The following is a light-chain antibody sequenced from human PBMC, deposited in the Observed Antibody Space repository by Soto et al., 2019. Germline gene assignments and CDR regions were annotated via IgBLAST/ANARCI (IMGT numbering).Light chain of an antibody. CDR1: SSDVGGYNF. V-gene: IGLV2-11*01. CDR2: DVN. CDR3: CSYAGSYPWV. Sequence: QSALTQPRSVAGSPGQSVTISCTGTSSDVGGYNFVSWYQQHPGKAPKPMIYDVNKRPSGVPDRFSGSKSGNTASLTISGLQSVAEDDYYPCSYAGSYPWVFGGGTKLTVL. J-gene: IGLJ3*02.